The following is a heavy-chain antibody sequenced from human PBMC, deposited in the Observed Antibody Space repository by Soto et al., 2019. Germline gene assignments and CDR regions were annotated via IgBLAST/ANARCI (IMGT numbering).Heavy chain of an antibody. CDR1: GITFSSYA. CDR2: ISGSGST. D-gene: IGHD3-16*02. Sequence: GGSLRLSCAASGITFSSYAMSWVRQAPGKGLEWVSAISGSGSTFYADSVKGRFTISRDNSKNTLYLQMNSLRAEDTAVYYCAKEKDYDYVWGSYRYTSDYWGQGTLVTVSS. V-gene: IGHV3-23*01. CDR3: AKEKDYDYVWGSYRYTSDY. J-gene: IGHJ4*02.